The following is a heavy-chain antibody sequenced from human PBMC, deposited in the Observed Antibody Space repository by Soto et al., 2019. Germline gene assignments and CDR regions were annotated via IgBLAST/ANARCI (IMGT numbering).Heavy chain of an antibody. CDR2: IWYDGSNK. CDR3: ARDRRKYCGGDCSIY. V-gene: IGHV3-33*01. D-gene: IGHD2-21*02. Sequence: GGPLRLSCAASGFTFSSYGMHWVRQAPGKGLEWVAVIWYDGSNKYYADSVKGRFTISRDNSKNTLYLQMNSLRAEDTAVYYCARDRRKYCGGDCSIYWGQGTLVTVSS. J-gene: IGHJ4*02. CDR1: GFTFSSYG.